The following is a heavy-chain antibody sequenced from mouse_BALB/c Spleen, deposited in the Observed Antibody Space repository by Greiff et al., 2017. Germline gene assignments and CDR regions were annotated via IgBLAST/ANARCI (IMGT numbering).Heavy chain of an antibody. D-gene: IGHD2-3*01. V-gene: IGHV1-9*01. CDR2: ILPGSGST. CDR1: GYTFSSYW. J-gene: IGHJ3*01. CDR3: ATYDGPFAY. Sequence: QVQLQQSGAELMKPGASVKISCKATGYTFSSYWIEWVKQRPGHGLEWIGEILPGSGSTNYNEKFKGKATFTADTSSNTAYMQLSSLTSEDSAVYYCATYDGPFAYWGQGTLVTVSA.